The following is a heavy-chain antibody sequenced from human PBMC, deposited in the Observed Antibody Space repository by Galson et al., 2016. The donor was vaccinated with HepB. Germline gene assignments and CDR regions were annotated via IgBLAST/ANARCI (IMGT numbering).Heavy chain of an antibody. J-gene: IGHJ4*02. CDR3: ARDRLRALDY. CDR2: INPLFNTT. CDR1: GVTFTRYA. V-gene: IGHV1-69*13. Sequence: SVKVSCKASGVTFTRYAISWVRQAPGQGLEWLGGINPLFNTTNYAQKFRDRVTITADESTSTAYMELTSLRSDDTAFYYCARDRLRALDYWGQGTLVTVSS. D-gene: IGHD6-6*01.